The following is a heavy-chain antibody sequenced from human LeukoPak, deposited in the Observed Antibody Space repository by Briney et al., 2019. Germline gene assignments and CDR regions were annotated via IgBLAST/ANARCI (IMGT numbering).Heavy chain of an antibody. Sequence: GGSLRLSCAASGFTFDDYGMSWVRQAPGKGLEWVSGTNWNGGSTGYADSVKGRFTISRDNAKNSLYLQMNSLRAEDTALYYCARDRIQYCSGGSCAYNWFDPWGQGTLVTVSS. CDR1: GFTFDDYG. CDR2: TNWNGGST. V-gene: IGHV3-20*04. CDR3: ARDRIQYCSGGSCAYNWFDP. J-gene: IGHJ5*02. D-gene: IGHD2-15*01.